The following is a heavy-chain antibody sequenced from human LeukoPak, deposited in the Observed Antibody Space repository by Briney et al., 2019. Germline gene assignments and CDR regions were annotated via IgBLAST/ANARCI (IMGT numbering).Heavy chain of an antibody. V-gene: IGHV3-53*01. CDR1: GFIASNNY. CDR3: ARGCYYERSGYCPFDY. J-gene: IGHJ4*02. D-gene: IGHD3-22*01. Sequence: GGSLRLSRAASGFIASNNYMNWVRQAPGTGLESVSIIYSGGGTYYADSVKGRFTISRDNPKNTLYLQMNSLRADDTAVYYCARGCYYERSGYCPFDYWGPGTLVTVSS. CDR2: IYSGGGT.